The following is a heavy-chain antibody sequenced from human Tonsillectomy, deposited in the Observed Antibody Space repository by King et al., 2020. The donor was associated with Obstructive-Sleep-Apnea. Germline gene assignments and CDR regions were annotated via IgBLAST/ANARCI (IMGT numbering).Heavy chain of an antibody. D-gene: IGHD3-22*01. J-gene: IGHJ4*02. CDR1: GYTFTSYD. CDR2: MNPNSGNT. CDR3: ARRRGYSVRGDY. V-gene: IGHV1-8*01. Sequence: VQLVESGAEVKKPGASVKVSCKASGYTFTSYDINWVRQATGQGLEWMGWMNPNSGNTGYAQKFQGRVTMTRHTSISKAYIELSSRRSEDTAVYYCARRRGYSVRGDYWGQGTLVTVSS.